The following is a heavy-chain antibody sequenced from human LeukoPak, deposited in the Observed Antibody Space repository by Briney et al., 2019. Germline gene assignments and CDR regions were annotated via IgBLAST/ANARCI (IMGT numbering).Heavy chain of an antibody. D-gene: IGHD2-2*01. CDR2: ISAYNGNT. J-gene: IGHJ6*02. V-gene: IGHV1-18*01. CDR3: ASETPHCSSTSCYGYYYGMDV. Sequence: ASVKVSCKASGYTFTSYGISWVRQAPGLGHEWMGWISAYNGNTNYAQKLQGRVTMTTDTSTSTAYMELRSLRSDDTAVYYCASETPHCSSTSCYGYYYGMDVWGQGTTVTVSS. CDR1: GYTFTSYG.